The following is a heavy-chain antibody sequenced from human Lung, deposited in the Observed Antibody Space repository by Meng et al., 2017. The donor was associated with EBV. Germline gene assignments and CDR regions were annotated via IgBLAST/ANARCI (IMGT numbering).Heavy chain of an antibody. D-gene: IGHD6-13*01. CDR1: VGSISSSNW. CDR2: IYHSGST. J-gene: IGHJ4*02. CDR3: ARARSMAAAVIDY. V-gene: IGHV4-4*02. Sequence: QLQESGPGLVKPSGTLSLTCAVAVGSISSSNWWSWVRQPPGKGLEWIGEIYHSGSTNYNPSLKSRVTKSVDKSKNQFSLKLSSVTAADTAVYYCARARSMAAAVIDYWGQGTLVTVSS.